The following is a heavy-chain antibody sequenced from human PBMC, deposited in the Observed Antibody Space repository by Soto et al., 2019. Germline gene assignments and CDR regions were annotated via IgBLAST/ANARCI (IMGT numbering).Heavy chain of an antibody. D-gene: IGHD2-8*01. CDR2: INPSGGST. Sequence: QVQLVQSGAEVKKPGASVKVSCKASGYTFTSYYMHWVRQAPGQGLECMGIINPSGGSTSYAQKFKGRVTMTRDTSTSTVYMELSSLRSEDTAVYYCARDVGGYCTNGVCYLDYWGQGTLVTVSS. J-gene: IGHJ4*02. CDR3: ARDVGGYCTNGVCYLDY. CDR1: GYTFTSYY. V-gene: IGHV1-46*01.